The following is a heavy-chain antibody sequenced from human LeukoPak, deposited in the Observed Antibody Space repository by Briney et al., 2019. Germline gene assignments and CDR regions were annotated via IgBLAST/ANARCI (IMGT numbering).Heavy chain of an antibody. CDR3: ASIFYDILTGSDD. D-gene: IGHD3-9*01. CDR2: ISSSSSYI. CDR1: GFTFSTYS. Sequence: GGSLRLSCAASGFTFSTYSMNWVRQAPGKGLEWVSSISSSSSYIYYADSVKGRFTISRDNAKNSLYLQMNSLRAEDTAVYYCASIFYDILTGSDDWGQGTLVTVSS. V-gene: IGHV3-21*01. J-gene: IGHJ4*02.